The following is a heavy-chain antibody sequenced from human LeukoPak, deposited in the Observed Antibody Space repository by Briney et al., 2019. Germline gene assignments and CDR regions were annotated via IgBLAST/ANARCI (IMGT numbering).Heavy chain of an antibody. CDR1: GFTFSTSW. CDR3: ARGYCSVTSCYSRPDY. J-gene: IGHJ4*02. Sequence: GGSLRLSCAASGFTFSTSWMHWVRQAPGKGLVWVSRINSDGSSTSYADSVKGRFTISRDNAKNTLHLQMNSLRAEDTAVYYCARGYCSVTSCYSRPDYWGQGTLVTVSS. D-gene: IGHD2-15*01. CDR2: INSDGSST. V-gene: IGHV3-74*01.